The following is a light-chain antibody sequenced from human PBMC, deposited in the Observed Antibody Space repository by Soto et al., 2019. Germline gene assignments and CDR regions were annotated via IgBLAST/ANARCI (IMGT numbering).Light chain of an antibody. J-gene: IGLJ1*01. V-gene: IGLV2-14*01. CDR2: EVS. CDR3: LLWYGGAYV. Sequence: QSVLTQPASVSGSPGQSITISCTGTSSDVGGYNYVSWYQQHPGKAPKLMIYEVSNRPSGVSNRFSGSKSGNTASLTISGLQAEDEAEYYCLLWYGGAYVFGAVTKLTVL. CDR1: SSDVGGYNY.